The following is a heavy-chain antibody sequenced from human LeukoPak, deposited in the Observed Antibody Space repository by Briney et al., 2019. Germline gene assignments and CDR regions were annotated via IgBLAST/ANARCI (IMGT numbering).Heavy chain of an antibody. D-gene: IGHD2-2*01. Sequence: ASVKVSCKASGYTFTGYYMHWVRQAPGQGLEWMGWINPNSGGTNYAQKFQGWVTITRDTSISTAYMELSRLRSDDTAVYYCARAPSRDVVVPAVDRGAFDIRGQGTMVTVSS. CDR1: GYTFTGYY. CDR2: INPNSGGT. CDR3: ARAPSRDVVVPAVDRGAFDI. J-gene: IGHJ3*02. V-gene: IGHV1-2*04.